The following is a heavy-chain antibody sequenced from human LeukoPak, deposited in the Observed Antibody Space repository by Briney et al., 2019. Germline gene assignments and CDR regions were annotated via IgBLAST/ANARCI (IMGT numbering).Heavy chain of an antibody. CDR1: GFTFSSYG. CDR2: ISGSGGST. CDR3: AKDWGEYFDYVWGSFTSFDS. D-gene: IGHD3-16*01. J-gene: IGHJ4*02. V-gene: IGHV3-23*01. Sequence: GGTLRLSCAASGFTFSSYGMSWVRQAPGKGLEWVSAISGSGGSTYYADSVKGRFTISRDNSKSTLYLQMNSLRAEDTAVYYCAKDWGEYFDYVWGSFTSFDSWGQGTLVTVSS.